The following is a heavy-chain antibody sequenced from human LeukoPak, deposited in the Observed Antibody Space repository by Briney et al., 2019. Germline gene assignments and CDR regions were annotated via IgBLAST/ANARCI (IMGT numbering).Heavy chain of an antibody. Sequence: GGSLRLSCAASGFTFSSYSMNWVRQAPGKGLEWVSSISSSSYIYYADSVKGRLTISRDNAKNSLYLQMNSLRAEDTAVYYCARTYGDFLFDYWGQGTLVTVSS. CDR3: ARTYGDFLFDY. CDR1: GFTFSSYS. CDR2: ISSSSYI. V-gene: IGHV3-21*01. J-gene: IGHJ4*02. D-gene: IGHD4-17*01.